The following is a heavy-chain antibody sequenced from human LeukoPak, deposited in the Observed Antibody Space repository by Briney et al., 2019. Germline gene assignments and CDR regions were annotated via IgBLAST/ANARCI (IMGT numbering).Heavy chain of an antibody. Sequence: ASVKVSCKASGYTFTGYYMHWVRQAPGQGLEWMGWINPNSGGTNYAQKFQGRVTMTRDTSISTGYMELSRLRSDDTAVYYCARGYCSGGSCYRGVDYWGQGTLVTVSS. CDR1: GYTFTGYY. V-gene: IGHV1-2*02. D-gene: IGHD2-15*01. CDR3: ARGYCSGGSCYRGVDY. J-gene: IGHJ4*02. CDR2: INPNSGGT.